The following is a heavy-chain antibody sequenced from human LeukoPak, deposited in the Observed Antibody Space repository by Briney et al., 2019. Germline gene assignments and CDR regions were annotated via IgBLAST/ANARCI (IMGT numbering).Heavy chain of an antibody. Sequence: GGSLKISCQSSGYSFTTYWISWVPQMPGKGLEWMGWIDPSDSYTNYSPSIQGHVTFSIDKSISTAYLQWSSLEASDTAIYYCARHGCRGRNCYPHFDYWGQGTLVTVSS. V-gene: IGHV5-10-1*01. J-gene: IGHJ4*02. D-gene: IGHD2-15*01. CDR1: GYSFTTYW. CDR2: IDPSDSYT. CDR3: ARHGCRGRNCYPHFDY.